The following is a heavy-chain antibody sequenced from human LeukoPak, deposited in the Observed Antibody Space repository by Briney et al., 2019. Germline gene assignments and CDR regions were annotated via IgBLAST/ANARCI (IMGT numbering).Heavy chain of an antibody. CDR2: IYYSGST. CDR1: GGSISSYY. V-gene: IGHV4-59*01. J-gene: IGHJ4*02. D-gene: IGHD6-13*01. CDR3: ARVEYSSSWHFDY. Sequence: KPSETLSLTCTVSGGSISSYYWSWIRQPPGKGLEWIGYIYYSGSTNYNPSLKSRVTISVDTSKNQFSLKLSSVTAADTAVYCCARVEYSSSWHFDYWGQGTLVTVSS.